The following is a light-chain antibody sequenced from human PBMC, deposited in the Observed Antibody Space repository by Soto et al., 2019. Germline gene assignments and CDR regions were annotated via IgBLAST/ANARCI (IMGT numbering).Light chain of an antibody. J-gene: IGKJ4*01. CDR1: QTITTF. V-gene: IGKV1-39*01. Sequence: DIQMTQSPSSLSAYVGDRVTITCRASQTITTFLNWYQQRPGKAPKLLVYGASRLYSGVPSRFSASGSGTDFTLTISSLQPEDCATYYCQQSHNLPLTFGGGTKVE. CDR3: QQSHNLPLT. CDR2: GAS.